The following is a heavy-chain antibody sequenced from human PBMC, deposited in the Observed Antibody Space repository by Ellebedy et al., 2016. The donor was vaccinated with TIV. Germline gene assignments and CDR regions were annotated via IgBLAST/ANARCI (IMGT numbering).Heavy chain of an antibody. Sequence: GESLKISCAASGFPFRDYYMSWVRQAPGKGLEWVSYIRDGAATIYYADSVKGRFTISRDNAKGSLFLQMNSLRAEDTAVYYCARMDWNDVDLRHYYFDYWGQGSLVTVSS. CDR1: GFPFRDYY. J-gene: IGHJ4*02. CDR3: ARMDWNDVDLRHYYFDY. D-gene: IGHD1-1*01. V-gene: IGHV3-11*01. CDR2: IRDGAATI.